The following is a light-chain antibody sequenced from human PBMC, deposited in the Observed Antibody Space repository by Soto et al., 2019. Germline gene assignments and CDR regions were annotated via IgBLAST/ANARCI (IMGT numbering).Light chain of an antibody. V-gene: IGKV3-15*01. CDR3: QQSNDWPPIT. CDR1: QSVGSN. Sequence: DIVMTQSPATLSVSPGERVTLSCRASQSVGSNLVWYQQKPGQAPRLLIYGASTRATGIPARFSGSGSGTEFTLTISGLQSEDFAVYYCQQSNDWPPITFGQGTRLEIK. CDR2: GAS. J-gene: IGKJ5*01.